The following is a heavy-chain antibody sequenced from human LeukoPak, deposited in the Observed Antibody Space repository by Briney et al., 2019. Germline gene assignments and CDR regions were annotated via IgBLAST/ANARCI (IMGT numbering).Heavy chain of an antibody. CDR3: GRREEAMDPSDC. CDR1: GSSFTYYW. Sequence: GESLKISCKGSGSSFTYYWSGFLRQMPGKGLEWMGIIYPGDSDTRYSPSFQGQVTISADNSINTAYLQWSSLKASTTAIKYVGRREEAMDPSDCGGQGTLVTVSS. J-gene: IGHJ4*02. V-gene: IGHV5-51*01. D-gene: IGHD5-18*01. CDR2: IYPGDSDT.